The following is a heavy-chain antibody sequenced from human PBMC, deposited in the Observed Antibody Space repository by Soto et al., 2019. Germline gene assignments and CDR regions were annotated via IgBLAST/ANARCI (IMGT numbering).Heavy chain of an antibody. J-gene: IGHJ6*03. Sequence: GGSLRLSCAASGFTFSDYYMSWIRQAPGKGLEWVSYISSSGSTIYYADSVKGRFTISRDNAKNSLYLQMNSLRAEDTAMYYCARELYYDSFMDVWGKGTTVTVSS. V-gene: IGHV3-11*01. CDR2: ISSSGSTI. CDR1: GFTFSDYY. D-gene: IGHD3-3*01. CDR3: ARELYYDSFMDV.